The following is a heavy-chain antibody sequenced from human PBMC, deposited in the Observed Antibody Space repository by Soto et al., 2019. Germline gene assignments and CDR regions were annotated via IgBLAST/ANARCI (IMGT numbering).Heavy chain of an antibody. Sequence: SETLSLTCTVSGGSVSSGSYYWSWIRQPPGKGLEWIGYIYYSGSTNYNPSLKSRVTISVDTSKNQFSLKLSSVTAADTAVYYCARVYRIKYYYRMDVWGQGTKVTVSS. V-gene: IGHV4-61*01. J-gene: IGHJ6*02. CDR1: GGSVSSGSYY. CDR2: IYYSGST. CDR3: ARVYRIKYYYRMDV.